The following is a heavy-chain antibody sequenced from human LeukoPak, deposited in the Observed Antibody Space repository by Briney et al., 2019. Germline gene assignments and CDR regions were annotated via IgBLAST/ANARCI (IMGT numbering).Heavy chain of an antibody. Sequence: SETLSLTCTVSGGSISSSSYYWGWIRQPPGKGLEWIGSIYYSGSTYYNPSLESRVTISVDTSKNQFSLKLSSVTAADRAVYYCARRSSWPNWFDPWGQGTLVTVSS. V-gene: IGHV4-39*01. CDR3: ARRSSWPNWFDP. J-gene: IGHJ5*02. D-gene: IGHD6-13*01. CDR1: GGSISSSSYY. CDR2: IYYSGST.